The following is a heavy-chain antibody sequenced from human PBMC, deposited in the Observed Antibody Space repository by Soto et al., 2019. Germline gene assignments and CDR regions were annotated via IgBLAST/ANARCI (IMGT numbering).Heavy chain of an antibody. Sequence: GGSLRLSCAASGFTFSSYGMHWVRQAPGKGLEWVAVISYDGSNKYYADSVKGRFTISRDNSKNTLHLQMNSLRAEDTAVYYCAKLKSSVTTSGVLTYWGQGTLVTVSS. CDR3: AKLKSSVTTSGVLTY. J-gene: IGHJ4*02. CDR1: GFTFSSYG. V-gene: IGHV3-30*18. CDR2: ISYDGSNK. D-gene: IGHD4-17*01.